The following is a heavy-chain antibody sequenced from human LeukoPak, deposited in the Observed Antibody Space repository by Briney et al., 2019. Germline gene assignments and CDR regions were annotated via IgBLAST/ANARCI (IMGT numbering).Heavy chain of an antibody. J-gene: IGHJ4*02. D-gene: IGHD2-15*01. Sequence: SETLSLTCTVSGGSISSYYWSWIRQPAGKGLEWIGRIYTSGSTNYNPSLKSRVTISVDTSKNQFSLKLSSVTAADTAVYYCARVYCSGGSCYSYDYWGQGTLVTVSS. V-gene: IGHV4-4*07. CDR2: IYTSGST. CDR3: ARVYCSGGSCYSYDY. CDR1: GGSISSYY.